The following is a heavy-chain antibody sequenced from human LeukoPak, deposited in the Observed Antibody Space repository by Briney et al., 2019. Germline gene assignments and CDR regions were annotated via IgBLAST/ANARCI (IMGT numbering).Heavy chain of an antibody. V-gene: IGHV1-18*01. D-gene: IGHD6-13*01. CDR1: GYTFTSYG. CDR2: ISAYNGNT. J-gene: IGHJ6*03. CDR3: ARVPSSSWPAYMDV. Sequence: ASVKVSCKASGYTFTSYGISWVRQAPGQGLEWMGWISAYNGNTNYAQKLQGRVTMTTDTSTSTAYMELRSLRSNDRAVYYCARVPSSSWPAYMDVWGKGTTVTVSS.